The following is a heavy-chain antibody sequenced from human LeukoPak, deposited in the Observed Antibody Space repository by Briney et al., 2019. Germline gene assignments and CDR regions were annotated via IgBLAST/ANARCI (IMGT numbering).Heavy chain of an antibody. CDR3: AADHQFSGWESAYGMDV. Sequence: TSVKASCKASGFSFTTSAMQWVRQARGQRLEWIGWIVVGSGHTRYAQKFQERITITRDMSTSTAYMQLSSLRSEDTAVYYCAADHQFSGWESAYGMDVWGQGTTVTVSS. D-gene: IGHD6-19*01. CDR1: GFSFTTSA. CDR2: IVVGSGHT. J-gene: IGHJ6*02. V-gene: IGHV1-58*02.